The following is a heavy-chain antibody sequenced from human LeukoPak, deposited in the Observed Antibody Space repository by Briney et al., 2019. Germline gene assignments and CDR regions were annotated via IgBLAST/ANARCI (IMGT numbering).Heavy chain of an antibody. Sequence: GGSLRLSCAASGFTFSSYWMHWVRQAPGKGLEWVSVIYTGGITYYADSVKGRFTVSRDDSKNTLSLQMNSLRAEDTSIYYCARDRVTSRNYYLDDWGQGTLVTVSS. D-gene: IGHD1-7*01. CDR3: ARDRVTSRNYYLDD. CDR2: IYTGGIT. V-gene: IGHV3-66*01. CDR1: GFTFSSYW. J-gene: IGHJ4*02.